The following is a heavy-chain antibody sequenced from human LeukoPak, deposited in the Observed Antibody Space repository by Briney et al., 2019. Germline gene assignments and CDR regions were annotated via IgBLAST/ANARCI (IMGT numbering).Heavy chain of an antibody. CDR2: INAGNGNT. D-gene: IGHD3-10*01. V-gene: IGHV1-3*01. J-gene: IGHJ4*02. CDR1: GYTFTSYA. Sequence: ASVNVSCTASGYTFTSYAMHWVRQAPGQRLEWMGWINAGNGNTKYSQKFQGRVTITRDTSASTAYMELSSLRSEDTAVYYCARGESTVPYYFDYWGQGTLVTVSS. CDR3: ARGESTVPYYFDY.